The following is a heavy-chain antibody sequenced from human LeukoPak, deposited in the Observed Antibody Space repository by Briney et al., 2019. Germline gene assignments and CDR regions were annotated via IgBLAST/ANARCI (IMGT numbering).Heavy chain of an antibody. Sequence: ASVKVSCKASGYTLTGYYMHWVRQAPGQGLEWMGWINPNSGGTNYAQKFQGRVTMTRDTSINTAYMELSRLESDGSAVYYCAREGAGRNDYWGQGTLVTVSS. D-gene: IGHD1-1*01. V-gene: IGHV1-2*02. CDR3: AREGAGRNDY. J-gene: IGHJ4*02. CDR1: GYTLTGYY. CDR2: INPNSGGT.